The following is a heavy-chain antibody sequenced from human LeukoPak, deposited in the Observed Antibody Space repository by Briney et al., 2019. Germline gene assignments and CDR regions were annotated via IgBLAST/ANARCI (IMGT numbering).Heavy chain of an antibody. V-gene: IGHV3-30-3*01. CDR1: GFTFSSYA. J-gene: IGHJ3*02. Sequence: GGSLRLSCAASGFTFSSYAMHWVRQAPGKGLEWVAVISYDGSNKYYADSVKGRFTISRDNSKNTLYLQMNSLRAEDTAVYYCARDLGYQLHQTDAFDIWGQGTMVTVSS. D-gene: IGHD2-2*01. CDR3: ARDLGYQLHQTDAFDI. CDR2: ISYDGSNK.